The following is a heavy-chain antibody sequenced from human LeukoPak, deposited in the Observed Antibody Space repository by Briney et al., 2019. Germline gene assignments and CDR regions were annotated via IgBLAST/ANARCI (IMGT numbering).Heavy chain of an antibody. D-gene: IGHD3-10*01. CDR2: IYHSGST. CDR1: GGSISSYY. Sequence: PPETLSLTCTVSGGSISSYYWSWIRQPPGKGLEWIGYIYHSGSTYYNPSLKSRVIISVDRSKNQFSLKLSSVTAADTAVHYCAREKGNMDVWGKGTTVTVSS. CDR3: AREKGNMDV. J-gene: IGHJ6*03. V-gene: IGHV4-59*12.